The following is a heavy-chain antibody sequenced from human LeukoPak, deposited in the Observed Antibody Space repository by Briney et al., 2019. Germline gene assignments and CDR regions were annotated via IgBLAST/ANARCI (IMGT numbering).Heavy chain of an antibody. V-gene: IGHV4-39*07. CDR1: GGSISSSSYY. CDR2: IYYSGST. CDR3: AKDQGITMIVVVITLDAFDI. J-gene: IGHJ3*02. D-gene: IGHD3-22*01. Sequence: SETLSLTCTVSGGSISSSSYYWGWIRQPPGKGLEWIGSIYYSGSTYYSPSLKSRVTISVDTSKNQFSLKLSSVTAADTAVYYCAKDQGITMIVVVITLDAFDIWGQGTMVTVSS.